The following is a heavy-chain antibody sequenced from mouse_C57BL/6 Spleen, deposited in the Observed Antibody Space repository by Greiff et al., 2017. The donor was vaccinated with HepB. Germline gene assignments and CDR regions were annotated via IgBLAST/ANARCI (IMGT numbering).Heavy chain of an antibody. CDR1: GFTFSDYG. CDR2: ISSGSSTI. J-gene: IGHJ4*01. D-gene: IGHD2-3*01. Sequence: ESGGGLVKPGGSLKLSCAASGFTFSDYGMHWVRQAPEKGLEWVAYISSGSSTIYYADTVKGRFTISRDNAKNTLFLQMTSLRSEDTAMYYCARAIYDGYYPYAMDYWGQGTSVTVSS. V-gene: IGHV5-17*01. CDR3: ARAIYDGYYPYAMDY.